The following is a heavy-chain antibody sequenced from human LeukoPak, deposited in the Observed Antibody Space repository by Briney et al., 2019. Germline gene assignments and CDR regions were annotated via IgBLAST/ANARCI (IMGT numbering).Heavy chain of an antibody. CDR2: ISGSGDST. CDR3: AKIITVTTGLGWFDP. D-gene: IGHD4-17*01. CDR1: GFTFSNYA. J-gene: IGHJ5*02. Sequence: GGSLILSCAGSGFTFSNYAMSWVRQAPGKGLEWVSAISGSGDSTYYADSVKGRFIISRDNSKNTLYLQMSSLRAEDTAIYYCAKIITVTTGLGWFDPWGQGTLVTVSS. V-gene: IGHV3-23*01.